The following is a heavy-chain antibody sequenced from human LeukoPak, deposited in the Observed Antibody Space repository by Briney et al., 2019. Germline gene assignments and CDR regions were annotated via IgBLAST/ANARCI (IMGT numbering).Heavy chain of an antibody. D-gene: IGHD3-16*01. CDR2: IRHDESKT. Sequence: GGSLRLSCAASGLIFSSYGMHWVRQAPGEGLEWVAYIRHDESKTFYADSVKGRFPISRDNSKNTLYLQMHSLRAEDTALYYCAKPVIPSAYQGTYYMDVWGKGTTVTVSS. CDR1: GLIFSSYG. J-gene: IGHJ6*03. V-gene: IGHV3-30*02. CDR3: AKPVIPSAYQGTYYMDV.